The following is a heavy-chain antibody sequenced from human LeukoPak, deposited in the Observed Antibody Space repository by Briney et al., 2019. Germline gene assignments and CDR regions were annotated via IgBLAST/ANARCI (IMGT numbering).Heavy chain of an antibody. CDR1: GGSISSGNYY. CDR3: ARESDLSNYDRTDY. V-gene: IGHV4-61*02. J-gene: IGHJ4*02. D-gene: IGHD4/OR15-4a*01. Sequence: SQTLSLTCTVSGGSISSGNYYWSWIRQPAGKGLEWIGRIYTSGSTTYNPSLKSRVTISADTSKNQVSLKLSSVTAADTAMYYCARESDLSNYDRTDYWGQRTLVTVSS. CDR2: IYTSGST.